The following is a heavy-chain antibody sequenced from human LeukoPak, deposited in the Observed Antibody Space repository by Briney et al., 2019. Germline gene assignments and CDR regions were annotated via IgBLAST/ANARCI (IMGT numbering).Heavy chain of an antibody. CDR3: AKDQGYDSSGYYYDHAPDY. V-gene: IGHV3-23*01. CDR1: GFTFSSYG. J-gene: IGHJ4*02. D-gene: IGHD3-22*01. CDR2: ISGSGGST. Sequence: PGGTLRLSCAASGFTFSSYGMSWVRQAPGKGLEWVSAISGSGGSTYYADSVKGRFTISRDNSKNTLYLQMNSLRAEDTAVYYCAKDQGYDSSGYYYDHAPDYWGQGTLVTVSS.